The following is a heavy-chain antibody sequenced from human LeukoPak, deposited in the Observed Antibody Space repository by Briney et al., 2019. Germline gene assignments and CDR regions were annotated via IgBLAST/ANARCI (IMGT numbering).Heavy chain of an antibody. Sequence: SETLSLTCTVSGGSISSSSYYWGWIRQPPGKGLEWIGSIYYSGSTYYNPSLESRVTISVDTSKNQFSLKLSSVTAADTAVYYCARGMMGWEDDYYFDYWGQGTLVTVSP. J-gene: IGHJ4*02. CDR1: GGSISSSSYY. CDR2: IYYSGST. V-gene: IGHV4-39*07. CDR3: ARGMMGWEDDYYFDY. D-gene: IGHD3-3*01.